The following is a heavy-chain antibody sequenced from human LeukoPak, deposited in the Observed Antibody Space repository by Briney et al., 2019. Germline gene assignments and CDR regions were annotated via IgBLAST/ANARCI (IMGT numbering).Heavy chain of an antibody. CDR1: GYSISSGYF. CDR2: IYHSGTT. CDR3: ACSRDLYSPLDY. J-gene: IGHJ4*02. D-gene: IGHD5-24*01. Sequence: PSETLSLTCAVSGYSISSGYFWGWLRQPPGKGLEWIGSIYHSGTTYYNPSLKSRITISVDTSKNQFSLKLNSVTAADTALYYCACSRDLYSPLDYWGQGTLVTVSS. V-gene: IGHV4-38-2*01.